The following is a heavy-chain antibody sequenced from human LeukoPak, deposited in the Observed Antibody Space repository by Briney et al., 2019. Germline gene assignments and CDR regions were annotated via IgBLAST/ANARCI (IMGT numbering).Heavy chain of an antibody. CDR3: AKHPESYYSSFHS. CDR2: VHDSGDRT. D-gene: IGHD4-11*01. CDR1: GFTFSNFA. J-gene: IGHJ4*02. V-gene: IGHV3-23*01. Sequence: GGSLRLSCAASGFTFSNFAMSWVRQAPGKGLEWVSTVHDSGDRTYYADSVKGRFTISRDNSQNTLYLQMNSLRAGDTALYYCAKHPESYYSSFHSWGQGTLVAVSS.